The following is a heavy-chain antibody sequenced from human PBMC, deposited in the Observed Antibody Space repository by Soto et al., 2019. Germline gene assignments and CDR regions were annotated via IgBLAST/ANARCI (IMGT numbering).Heavy chain of an antibody. V-gene: IGHV4-34*01. J-gene: IGHJ6*02. CDR3: ARLAAMVTYYYYYGMDV. Sequence: SETLSLTCAVYGGSFSGYYCSWIRQPPGKGLEWIGDINHSGSTNYNPSLKSRVRISVDASKNQFHLNLSSVTAADTAVYYCARLAAMVTYYYYYGMDVWGQGTTVTVSS. D-gene: IGHD5-18*01. CDR1: GGSFSGYY. CDR2: INHSGST.